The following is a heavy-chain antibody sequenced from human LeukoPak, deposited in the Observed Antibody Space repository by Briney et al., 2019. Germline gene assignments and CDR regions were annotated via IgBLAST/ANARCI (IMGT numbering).Heavy chain of an antibody. Sequence: PGGSLRLSCAASGFTFSSYEMNWVRQAPGKGLEWVSYISSSGSTIYYADPVKGRFTISRDNAKNSLYLQMNSLRAEDTAVYYCASLCSTSCYSSSDYWGQGTLVTVSS. CDR2: ISSSGSTI. CDR1: GFTFSSYE. CDR3: ASLCSTSCYSSSDY. D-gene: IGHD2-2*02. V-gene: IGHV3-48*03. J-gene: IGHJ4*02.